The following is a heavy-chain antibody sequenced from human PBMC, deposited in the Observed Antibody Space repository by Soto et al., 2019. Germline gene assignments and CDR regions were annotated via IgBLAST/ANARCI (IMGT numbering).Heavy chain of an antibody. CDR3: ARDQEAGSFFPYYYGMDV. Sequence: GGSLRLSCANFGFAFSSYEMNWVRQSPGKGLEWVSYISSSGSTIYYADSVKGRFTISRDNAKNSLYLQMDSLRAEDTAVYYCARDQEAGSFFPYYYGMDVWGQGTTVTVSS. J-gene: IGHJ6*02. CDR2: ISSSGSTI. V-gene: IGHV3-48*03. D-gene: IGHD6-13*01. CDR1: GFAFSSYE.